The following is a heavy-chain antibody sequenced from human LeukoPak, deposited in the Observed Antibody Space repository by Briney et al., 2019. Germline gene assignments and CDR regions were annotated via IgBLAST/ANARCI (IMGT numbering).Heavy chain of an antibody. CDR3: AKSGANSGYDYC. V-gene: IGHV3-23*01. Sequence: GGSLRLSCAASGFTFSNYGMHWVRQAPGKGLEWVSTISGGGVGTYYADSVQGRFTISRDNSENTLYLQMNSLRAEDTAVYYCAKSGANSGYDYCWGQGTLVTVSS. J-gene: IGHJ4*02. CDR1: GFTFSNYG. D-gene: IGHD5-12*01. CDR2: ISGGGVGT.